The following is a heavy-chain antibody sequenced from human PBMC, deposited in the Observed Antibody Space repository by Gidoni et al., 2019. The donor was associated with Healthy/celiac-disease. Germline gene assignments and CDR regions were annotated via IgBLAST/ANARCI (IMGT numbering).Heavy chain of an antibody. D-gene: IGHD6-19*01. Sequence: EVQLVESGGGLVKPGGSLRLSCAASGFTFSNAWMSWVRQAPGKGLEWVGRIKSKTDGGTTDYAEPVKGRFTISRDDSKNTLYLQMNSLKTEDTAVYYCSGRGWYRGLDYWGQGTLVTVSS. CDR1: GFTFSNAW. V-gene: IGHV3-15*01. CDR3: SGRGWYRGLDY. J-gene: IGHJ4*02. CDR2: IKSKTDGGTT.